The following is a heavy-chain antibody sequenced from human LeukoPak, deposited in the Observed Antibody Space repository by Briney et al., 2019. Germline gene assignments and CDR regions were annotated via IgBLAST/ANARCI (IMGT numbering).Heavy chain of an antibody. D-gene: IGHD6-13*01. CDR2: INTDGSST. CDR1: GFTFSSYW. J-gene: IGHJ4*02. V-gene: IGHV3-74*01. CDR3: ARRVYSSSWYFDY. Sequence: PGGSLRLSCAASGFTFSSYWMHWVRQAPGKGLVWVSRINTDGSSTSYADSVKGRFTISRDNAKNTLYLQMNSLRAEDTAVYYCARRVYSSSWYFDYWGQGTLVTVSS.